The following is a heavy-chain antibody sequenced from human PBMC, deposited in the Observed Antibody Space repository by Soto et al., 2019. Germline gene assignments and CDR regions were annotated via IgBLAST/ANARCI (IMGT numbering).Heavy chain of an antibody. J-gene: IGHJ3*02. Sequence: SVKVSCKASGGTFSSYAISWVRQAPVQGVEWMGGIIPIFGTANYAQKFQGRVTITADESTSTAYMELSGLRSEDTAASYCATGSHYYDRSRYRAFDIWGKGTMVTVSS. CDR1: GGTFSSYA. CDR2: IIPIFGTA. CDR3: ATGSHYYDRSRYRAFDI. D-gene: IGHD3-22*01. V-gene: IGHV1-69*13.